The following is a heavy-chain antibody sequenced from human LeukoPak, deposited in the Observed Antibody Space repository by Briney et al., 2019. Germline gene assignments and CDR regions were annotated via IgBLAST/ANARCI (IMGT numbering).Heavy chain of an antibody. CDR3: AKARDYYYYYMDV. J-gene: IGHJ6*03. Sequence: GGSLRLSCAASGFTFNSYAMSWVRQAPGKGLEWVSAITGTGGSTYYADSVKGRFTISRDNSKNTLYLQMNGLRAEDTAVYYCAKARDYYYYYMDVWGKGTTVTVSS. D-gene: IGHD5-12*01. V-gene: IGHV3-23*01. CDR2: ITGTGGST. CDR1: GFTFNSYA.